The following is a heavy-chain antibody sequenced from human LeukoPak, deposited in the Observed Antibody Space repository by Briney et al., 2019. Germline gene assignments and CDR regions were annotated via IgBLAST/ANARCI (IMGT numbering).Heavy chain of an antibody. J-gene: IGHJ4*02. V-gene: IGHV3-7*01. Sequence: AGGSLRLSCAASQFTFSSYWMNWVRQAPGKGLEWVANIKQDGSEKYYVDSVKGRFTISRDNAKNSLYLQMNSLRAEDTAVYYCARPFLRFLEIYYFDYWGQGTLVTVSS. CDR3: ARPFLRFLEIYYFDY. D-gene: IGHD3-3*01. CDR2: IKQDGSEK. CDR1: QFTFSSYW.